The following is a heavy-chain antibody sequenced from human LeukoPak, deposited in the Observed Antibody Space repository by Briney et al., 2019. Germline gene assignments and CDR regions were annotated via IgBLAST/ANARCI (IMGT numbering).Heavy chain of an antibody. V-gene: IGHV4-30-4*07. J-gene: IGHJ4*02. D-gene: IGHD6-19*01. Sequence: PSETLSLTCAVSGGSISSGGYSWSWIRQPPGKGLEWIGYFFFTGNTYYNPSLKSRLTISLDTSKNQFSLKLSSVTAADTAVYYCARVEDSSGWYGRSCGFDYWGQGTLVTVSS. CDR1: GGSISSGGYS. CDR3: ARVEDSSGWYGRSCGFDY. CDR2: FFFTGNT.